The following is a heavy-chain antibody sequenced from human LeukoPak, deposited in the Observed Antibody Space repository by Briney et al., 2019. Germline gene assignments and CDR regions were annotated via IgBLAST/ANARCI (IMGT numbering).Heavy chain of an antibody. CDR2: ISSSSSTI. J-gene: IGHJ6*04. CDR3: AELGITMIGGV. CDR1: GFTFSSYE. Sequence: GGFLRLSCAASGFTFSSYEMNWVRQAPGKGLEWVSYISSSSSTIYYADSVKGRFTISRDNPKNSLYLQMKTLRAEHTAVYYCAELGITMIGGVRGKGNTGTISS. D-gene: IGHD3-10*02. V-gene: IGHV3-48*03.